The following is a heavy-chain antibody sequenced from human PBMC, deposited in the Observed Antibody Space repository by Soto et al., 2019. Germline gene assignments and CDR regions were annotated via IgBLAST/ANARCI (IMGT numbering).Heavy chain of an antibody. CDR2: IRSKANSYAT. CDR1: GFTFSGSA. V-gene: IGHV3-73*01. CDR3: TRLGMVRADDAFDI. Sequence: GGSLRLSCAASGFTFSGSAMHWVRQASGKGLEWVGRIRSKANSYATAYAAAVKGRFTISRDDSKNTAFLQMNSLKTEDAAVYYCTRLGMVRADDAFDIWGQGTMVTVSS. D-gene: IGHD3-10*01. J-gene: IGHJ3*02.